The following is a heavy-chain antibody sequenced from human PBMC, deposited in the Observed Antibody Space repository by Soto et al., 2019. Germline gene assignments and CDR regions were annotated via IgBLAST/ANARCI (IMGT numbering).Heavy chain of an antibody. CDR1: GGSISSYY. Sequence: SETLSLTCTVSGGSISSYYWSWIRQPPGKGLEWIGYIYYSGSTNYNPSLKSRVTISVDTSKNQFSLKLSSVTAADTAVYYCARAPPPLYSSGWYYFDYGGKETLVTVP. CDR3: ARAPPPLYSSGWYYFDY. V-gene: IGHV4-59*01. D-gene: IGHD6-25*01. J-gene: IGHJ4*02. CDR2: IYYSGST.